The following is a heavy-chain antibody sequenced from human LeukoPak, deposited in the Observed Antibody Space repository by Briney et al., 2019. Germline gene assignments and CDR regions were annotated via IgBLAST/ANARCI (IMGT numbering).Heavy chain of an antibody. J-gene: IGHJ3*02. CDR1: GFTFSSYS. V-gene: IGHV3-21*01. CDR2: ISSSSSYI. D-gene: IGHD2-15*01. CDR3: ARAGGYCSGGSCYSYDAFDI. Sequence: PGGSLRLSCAASGFTFSSYSMNWVRQAPGKGLEWVSSISSSSSYIYYADSVKGRFTISRDNAKNSLYLQINSLRAEDTAVYYCARAGGYCSGGSCYSYDAFDIWGQGTMVTVSS.